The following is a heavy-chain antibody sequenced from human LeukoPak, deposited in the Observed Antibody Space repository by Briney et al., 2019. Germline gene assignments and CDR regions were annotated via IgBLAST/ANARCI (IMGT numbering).Heavy chain of an antibody. CDR2: INSYGSST. CDR3: ANYIPRPPGMDV. J-gene: IGHJ6*02. Sequence: GGSLRLSCAASGFTFSNYAMSWVRQPPGKGQDRVSRINSYGSSTSYADSVKGRFTISRDNAKNTLYLQMNSLRAEDTALYFCANYIPRPPGMDVWGQGTMVTVSS. D-gene: IGHD2-21*01. V-gene: IGHV3-23*01. CDR1: GFTFSNYA.